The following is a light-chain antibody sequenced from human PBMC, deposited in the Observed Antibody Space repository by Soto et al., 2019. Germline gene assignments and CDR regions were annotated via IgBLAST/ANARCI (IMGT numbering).Light chain of an antibody. CDR3: NPYSSSTFYV. CDR1: SSDIASFNY. Sequence: QSVLSQPASVSVSPGQSITISCTGSSSDIASFNYVSWYQQYPGKAPKLLIYQVTSRASGVSHRFSGSKFGDTASLTISGLQPEDEAEYYCNPYSSSTFYVFGTGTKVTDL. J-gene: IGLJ1*01. V-gene: IGLV2-14*01. CDR2: QVT.